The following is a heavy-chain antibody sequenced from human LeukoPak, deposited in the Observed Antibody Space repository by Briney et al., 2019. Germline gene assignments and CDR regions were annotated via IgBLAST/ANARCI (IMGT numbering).Heavy chain of an antibody. CDR1: GFTFSSYG. CDR3: ATLALGSGWPDY. CDR2: IELDGSEK. V-gene: IGHV3-7*01. Sequence: GRSLRLSCAASGFTFSSYGMRWVRQAPGKGLEWVANIELDGSEKYYVDSVKGRFTISRGNAKNSLYLQMNSLRAEDTAVYYCATLALGSGWPDYWGQGTLVTVSS. J-gene: IGHJ4*02. D-gene: IGHD6-19*01.